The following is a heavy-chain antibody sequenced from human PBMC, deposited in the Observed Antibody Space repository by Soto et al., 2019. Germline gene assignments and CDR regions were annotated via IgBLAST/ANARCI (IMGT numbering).Heavy chain of an antibody. CDR3: ARATGYCSSTSCYAFDY. D-gene: IGHD2-2*01. CDR2: ISSSGSTI. J-gene: IGHJ4*02. CDR1: GFTFSDYY. V-gene: IGHV3-11*01. Sequence: GGSLRLSCAASGFTFSDYYMSWIRQAPGKGLEWVSYISSSGSTIYYADSVKGRFTISRDNAKNSLYLQMNSLRAEDTAVYYCARATGYCSSTSCYAFDYWGQGTLVTVSS.